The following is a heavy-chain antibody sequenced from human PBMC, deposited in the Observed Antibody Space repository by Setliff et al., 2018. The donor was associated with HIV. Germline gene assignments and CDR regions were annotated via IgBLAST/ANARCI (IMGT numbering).Heavy chain of an antibody. Sequence: PGGSLRLSCAASGFTFSSYSMNWVRQAPGKGLEWVSSISSSSSYIYYADSVKCRFTISRDNAKNSLYLQMNSLRAEDTAVYYCARGPTGTSYYYYYMDVWGKGTTVTVSS. CDR2: ISSSSSYI. J-gene: IGHJ6*03. D-gene: IGHD1-1*01. V-gene: IGHV3-21*01. CDR3: ARGPTGTSYYYYYMDV. CDR1: GFTFSSYS.